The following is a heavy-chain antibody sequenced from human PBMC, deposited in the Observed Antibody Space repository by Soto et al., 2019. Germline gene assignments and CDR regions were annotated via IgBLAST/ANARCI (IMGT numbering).Heavy chain of an antibody. CDR3: VRGKWIFPLRSPIDP. CDR1: EFDFSNFA. D-gene: IGHD3-3*01. J-gene: IGHJ5*02. CDR2: ISYDGDTQ. Sequence: QVQLEESGGGVVQPGRSLRLSCAASEFDFSNFAMHWVRQAPGKGLEWMAVISYDGDTQYYADSAKARFTISRDTSKNTLYLQMKRRTTEDTAVYYSVRGKWIFPLRSPIDPCGQGTLVSVAS. V-gene: IGHV3-30-3*01.